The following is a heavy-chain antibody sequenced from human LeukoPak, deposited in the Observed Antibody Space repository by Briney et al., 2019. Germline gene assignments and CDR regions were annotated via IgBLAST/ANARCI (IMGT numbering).Heavy chain of an antibody. D-gene: IGHD6-13*01. V-gene: IGHV3-30*02. CDR1: GFTFSSYG. CDR3: AKAAQRGGSGYSSSWYFDY. CDR2: IRYDGSNK. Sequence: GSLRLSCAASGFTFSSYGMHWVRQAPGKGLEWVAFIRYDGSNKYYADSVKGRFTISRDNSKNTLYLQMNSLRAEDTAVYYCAKAAQRGGSGYSSSWYFDYWGQGTLVTVSS. J-gene: IGHJ4*02.